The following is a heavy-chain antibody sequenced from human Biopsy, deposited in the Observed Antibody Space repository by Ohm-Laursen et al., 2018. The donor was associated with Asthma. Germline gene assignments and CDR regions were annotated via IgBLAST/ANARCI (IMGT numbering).Heavy chain of an antibody. CDR2: ISLDGRYE. CDR1: GFSFGSFG. Sequence: SLRLSCAASGFSFGSFGMHWARQVPGKGPEWVALISLDGRYEYYADSVKGRFTISRDNPMKRLYLQMSSLTAEDTAVYYCASRGGDFWSGYYMDYWGQGTLVTVSS. V-gene: IGHV3-30*03. J-gene: IGHJ4*02. D-gene: IGHD3-3*01. CDR3: ASRGGDFWSGYYMDY.